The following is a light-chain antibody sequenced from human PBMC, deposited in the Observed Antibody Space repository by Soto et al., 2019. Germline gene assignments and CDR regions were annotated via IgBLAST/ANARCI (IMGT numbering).Light chain of an antibody. CDR3: QHRSNWPPWT. J-gene: IGKJ1*01. V-gene: IGKV3-11*01. Sequence: EIVLTQATATLSLSPGERATLSCRASQSVSSYLAWYQQKPGQAPRLLIYDASNRATAIPARFSGSGSGTDFTLTISILEPEDFAVYYCQHRSNWPPWTFGQGNKVEIK. CDR1: QSVSSY. CDR2: DAS.